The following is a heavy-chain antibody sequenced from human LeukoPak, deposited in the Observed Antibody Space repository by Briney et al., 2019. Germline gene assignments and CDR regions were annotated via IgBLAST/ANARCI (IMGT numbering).Heavy chain of an antibody. J-gene: IGHJ4*02. V-gene: IGHV3-21*04. Sequence: GGSLRLSCAASGFTFSSYSMNWVRQAPGKGLEWVSSISSSSSYIYYADSVKGRFTISRDNAKNSLYLQMNSLRAEDTAVYFCARDRISSSWYYFDYWGQGTLVTVSS. D-gene: IGHD6-13*01. CDR3: ARDRISSSWYYFDY. CDR1: GFTFSSYS. CDR2: ISSSSSYI.